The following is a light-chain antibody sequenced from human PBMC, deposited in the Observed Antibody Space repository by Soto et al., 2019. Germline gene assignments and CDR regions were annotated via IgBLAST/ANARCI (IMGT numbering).Light chain of an antibody. Sequence: DIQMPQFPSSLSASVGDRVTITCRASQSISTILSWYQKKPGKAPKLLIYAASTLQRGVSSRFSGSGSGTDFSLTISSLQPEDFALYFCQQSYITFYSFGQGTHLEIK. CDR3: QQSYITFYS. CDR1: QSISTI. V-gene: IGKV1-39*01. CDR2: AAS. J-gene: IGKJ2*03.